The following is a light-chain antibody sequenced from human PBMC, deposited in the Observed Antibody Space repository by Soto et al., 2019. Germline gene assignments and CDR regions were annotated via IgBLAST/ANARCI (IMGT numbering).Light chain of an antibody. CDR2: AAT. V-gene: IGKV1-16*02. Sequence: DIQMTQSPSSLSASVGDRVTITCRASQGISNNLAWFQQNPGKAPKSLNYAATTLESGVPSKFSGSGTGIDFTITSKSLQPEDFATYYCQHYKGYAITFGGGTKVEIK. CDR3: QHYKGYAIT. CDR1: QGISNN. J-gene: IGKJ4*01.